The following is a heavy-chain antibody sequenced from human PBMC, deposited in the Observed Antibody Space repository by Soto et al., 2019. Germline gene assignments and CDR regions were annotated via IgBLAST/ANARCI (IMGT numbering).Heavy chain of an antibody. CDR1: GFTFRSYA. D-gene: IGHD4-17*01. Sequence: QVQLVESGGGVVQPGRSLILSCAASGFTFRSYAMHWVRQAPGKGLGWVAGISYDGSNKYYADSVKGRFTISRDNSKNTLYLQMNSLRAEDKAVYYCSRGTVTTLWYWGQGTLVTVSS. CDR2: ISYDGSNK. J-gene: IGHJ4*02. CDR3: SRGTVTTLWY. V-gene: IGHV3-30-3*01.